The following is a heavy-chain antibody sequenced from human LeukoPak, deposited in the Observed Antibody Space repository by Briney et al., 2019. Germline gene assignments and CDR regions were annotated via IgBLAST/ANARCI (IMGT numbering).Heavy chain of an antibody. J-gene: IGHJ6*03. V-gene: IGHV4-30-4*08. CDR3: ARGGGDFWSGYYTWYYYYYMDV. Sequence: PSETLSLTCSVSGDSITSRDYYWSWIRQPPGKGLEWIGYIYYSGSTSYNPSLKSRVTISVDTSKNQFSLRLSSVTAADTAVYYCARGGGDFWSGYYTWYYYYYMDVWGKGTTVTVSS. CDR1: GDSITSRDYY. D-gene: IGHD3-3*01. CDR2: IYYSGST.